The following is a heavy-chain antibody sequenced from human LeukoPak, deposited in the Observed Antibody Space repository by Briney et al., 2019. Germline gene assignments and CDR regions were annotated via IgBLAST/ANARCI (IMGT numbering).Heavy chain of an antibody. V-gene: IGHV3-30*18. CDR3: AKDLGDGTFDY. Sequence: GGSLRLSCAASGFTFSSYGMHWVRQAPGKGLEWVAVISYDGSNKYYADFVKGRFTISRDNSKNTLYLQMNSLRAEDTAVYYCAKDLGDGTFDYWGQGTLVTVSS. J-gene: IGHJ4*02. CDR1: GFTFSSYG. CDR2: ISYDGSNK. D-gene: IGHD2-21*02.